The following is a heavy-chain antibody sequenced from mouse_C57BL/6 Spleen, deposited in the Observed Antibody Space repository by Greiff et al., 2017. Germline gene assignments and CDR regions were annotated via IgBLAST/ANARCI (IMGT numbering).Heavy chain of an antibody. J-gene: IGHJ1*03. CDR1: GFTFSDYG. V-gene: IGHV5-17*01. D-gene: IGHD2-4*01. CDR3: ARRLRGYFDV. CDR2: ISSGSSTI. Sequence: EVMLVESGGGLVKPGGSLKLSCAASGFTFSDYGMHWVRQAPEKGLEWVAYISSGSSTIYYAYTVKGRFTISRDNAKNTLFLQMTSLRSEDTAMYYCARRLRGYFDVWGTGTTVTVSS.